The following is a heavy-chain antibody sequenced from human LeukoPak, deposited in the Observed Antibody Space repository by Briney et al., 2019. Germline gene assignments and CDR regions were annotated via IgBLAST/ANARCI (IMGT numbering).Heavy chain of an antibody. CDR1: GYSFTSYW. CDR2: IYPGDSYT. Sequence: GESLKISCKGSGYSFTSYWIGWVRQMPGKGVEGMGIIYPGDSYTRYSPSFQGQVTISANNYISTAYLQWSSLNASDTAMYCCERGGTDMECPGYWGQGTLVTVSS. CDR3: ERGGTDMECPGY. J-gene: IGHJ4*02. D-gene: IGHD5-18*01. V-gene: IGHV5-51*01.